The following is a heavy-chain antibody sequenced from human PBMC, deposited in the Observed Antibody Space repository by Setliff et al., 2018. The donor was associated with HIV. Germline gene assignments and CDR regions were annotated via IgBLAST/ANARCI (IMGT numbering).Heavy chain of an antibody. CDR1: RHNFKTYA. V-gene: IGHV1-69*13. Sequence: SVKVSCKASRHNFKTYAFSWVRQATGQGLEWMGGIIPIIGTANYAQKFQNRVTITEDESTSTAYMEMSSLRSEDTAVYYCARQGILTGYYNVDYYYYMDVWGKGTTVTVSS. J-gene: IGHJ6*03. CDR2: IIPIIGTA. D-gene: IGHD3-9*01. CDR3: ARQGILTGYYNVDYYYYMDV.